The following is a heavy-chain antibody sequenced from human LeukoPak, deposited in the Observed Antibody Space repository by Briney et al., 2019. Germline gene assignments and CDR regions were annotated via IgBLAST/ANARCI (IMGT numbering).Heavy chain of an antibody. Sequence: GGSLRLSCAASGFTFSNYAMSWVRQAPGKGLEWVAVISYDGSNKYYADSVKGRFTISRDNSKNTLYLQMNSLRAEDTAVYYCANVVVSSSSGDALDIWGQGTMVTVSS. CDR1: GFTFSNYA. J-gene: IGHJ3*02. CDR2: ISYDGSNK. D-gene: IGHD6-13*01. CDR3: ANVVVSSSSGDALDI. V-gene: IGHV3-30*18.